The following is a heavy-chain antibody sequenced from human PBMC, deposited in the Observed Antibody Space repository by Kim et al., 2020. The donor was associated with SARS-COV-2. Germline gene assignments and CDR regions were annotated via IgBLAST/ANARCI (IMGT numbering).Heavy chain of an antibody. CDR3: VKDSYCIGDKCYSLY. Sequence: GGSLRLSCSASGITFSDFAMHWVRQAPGKGLDYVSGISSNGGSTYYADSVKGRFTISRNNPKNTLYLQMSGLTAEDTAMYYCVKDSYCIGDKCYSLYWGPGTLVTVSS. V-gene: IGHV3-64D*06. J-gene: IGHJ4*03. D-gene: IGHD2-21*01. CDR1: GITFSDFA. CDR2: ISSNGGST.